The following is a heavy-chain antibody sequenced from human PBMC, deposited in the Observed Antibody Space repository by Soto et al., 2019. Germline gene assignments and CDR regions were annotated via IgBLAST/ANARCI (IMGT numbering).Heavy chain of an antibody. J-gene: IGHJ5*02. CDR3: ARDRGPSSGYYPYWFDT. CDR2: IIPIFGTA. V-gene: IGHV1-69*12. Sequence: QVQLVQSGAEVKKPGSSVKVSCKASGGTFSSYAITWVRQAPGQGLEWMGGIIPIFGTANYAQKFQARVPITADESTSTAYMELSSLRSEDTAVYYCARDRGPSSGYYPYWFDTWGQGTLVTVSS. D-gene: IGHD3-22*01. CDR1: GGTFSSYA.